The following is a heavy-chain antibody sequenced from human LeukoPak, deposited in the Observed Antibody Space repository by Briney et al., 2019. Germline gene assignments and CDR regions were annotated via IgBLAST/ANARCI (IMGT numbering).Heavy chain of an antibody. D-gene: IGHD3-9*01. V-gene: IGHV1-18*01. Sequence: ASVKVSCKASGYTFTSYGISWVRQAPGQGLEWMGWISAYNGNTNYAQKLQGRVTMTTDTSTSTAYMELRSLRSDDTAVYYCAREGFGDDILTGYYYYYYGMDVWGQGTTVTVSS. CDR3: AREGFGDDILTGYYYYYYGMDV. J-gene: IGHJ6*02. CDR1: GYTFTSYG. CDR2: ISAYNGNT.